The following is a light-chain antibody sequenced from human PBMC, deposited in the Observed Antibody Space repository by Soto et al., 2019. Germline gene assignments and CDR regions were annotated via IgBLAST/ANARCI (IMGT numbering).Light chain of an antibody. CDR3: FSYTASGTRV. Sequence: QSALTQPASVSGSPGQSITISCTGTNTDVGGYNYVSWYQHHPGKAPKLFIYEVTNRPSGVSSRFSGSKSGNTASLTISGLQAEDESDYYCFSYTASGTRVFGTGTKLTVL. J-gene: IGLJ1*01. CDR2: EVT. CDR1: NTDVGGYNY. V-gene: IGLV2-14*01.